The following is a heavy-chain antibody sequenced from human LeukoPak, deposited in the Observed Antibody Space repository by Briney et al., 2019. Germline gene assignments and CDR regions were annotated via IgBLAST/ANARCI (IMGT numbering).Heavy chain of an antibody. V-gene: IGHV3-74*01. D-gene: IGHD3-3*01. CDR2: ISPDGSTT. CDR3: AGDFDFWSAI. Sequence: GGSLRLSCAASGFTFSSYWMHWVRQAPGKGLVWVSRISPDGSTTGHADSVKGRFTLSRDNAKNTLNLQMSSLRAEDTALYYCAGDFDFWSAIWGQGTLVTVSS. CDR1: GFTFSSYW. J-gene: IGHJ4*02.